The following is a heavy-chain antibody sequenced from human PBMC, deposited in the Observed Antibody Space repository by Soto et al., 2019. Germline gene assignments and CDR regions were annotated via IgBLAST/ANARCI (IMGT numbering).Heavy chain of an antibody. Sequence: EVQLVESGGGLVHPGGSLRLSCAASGFTFSNYWMHWVRQVPGKGLVWVSRIKSDGSSISYADSVKGRFTISRENARNTLYLQMNSLRAEDAAVYYCARGGFSGSGTYIQGDYWGQGTLVTVSA. CDR3: ARGGFSGSGTYIQGDY. D-gene: IGHD3-10*01. J-gene: IGHJ4*02. CDR1: GFTFSNYW. CDR2: IKSDGSSI. V-gene: IGHV3-74*01.